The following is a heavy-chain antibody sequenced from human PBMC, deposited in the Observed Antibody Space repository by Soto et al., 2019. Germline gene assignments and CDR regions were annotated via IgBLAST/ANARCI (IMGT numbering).Heavy chain of an antibody. Sequence: PSETLSLTCTVSGGSISSTNHYWVWIRQPPGKGLEWIGDIYYSGLTRYNPSLKSRVTISVDTSKDQFSLKLSSVTAADTAVYYCARHGYYYDSTGYYYFVWGQGTLVTVSS. V-gene: IGHV4-39*01. J-gene: IGHJ4*02. CDR1: GGSISSTNHY. D-gene: IGHD3-22*01. CDR2: IYYSGLT. CDR3: ARHGYYYDSTGYYYFV.